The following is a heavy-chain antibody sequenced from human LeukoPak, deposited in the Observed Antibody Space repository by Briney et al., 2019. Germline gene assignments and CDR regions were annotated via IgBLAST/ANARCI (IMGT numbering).Heavy chain of an antibody. CDR1: GFTFSDYY. CDR3: ARARSYSGSYYFDY. CDR2: ISSSGSTI. Sequence: GGSQRLSCAASGFTFSDYYMSWIRQAPGKGLEWVSYISSSGSTIYYADSVKGRFTISRDNAKNSLYLQMNSLRAEDTAVYYCARARSYSGSYYFDYWGQGTLVTVSS. J-gene: IGHJ4*02. D-gene: IGHD1-26*01. V-gene: IGHV3-11*01.